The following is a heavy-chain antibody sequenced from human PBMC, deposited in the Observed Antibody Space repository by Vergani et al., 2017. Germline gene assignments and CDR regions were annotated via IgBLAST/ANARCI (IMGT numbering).Heavy chain of an antibody. J-gene: IGHJ4*02. CDR2: ISYDGSNK. V-gene: IGHV3-30-3*01. Sequence: QVQLVESGGGVVQPGRSLRLSCAASGFTFSSYAMHWVRQAPGKGLEWVAVISYDGSNKYYADSVKGRFTISRDNSKNTLYVQMNSLRAEDTAVYYCARSVVLDYWGQGTLVTVSS. D-gene: IGHD2-15*01. CDR3: ARSVVLDY. CDR1: GFTFSSYA.